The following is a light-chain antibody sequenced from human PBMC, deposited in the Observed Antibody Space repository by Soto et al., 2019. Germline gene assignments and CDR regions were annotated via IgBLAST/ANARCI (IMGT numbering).Light chain of an antibody. V-gene: IGLV7-43*01. Sequence: QAVVTQEPSLTVSPGGTVTLTCASSTGAVTSGNYPNWFQQKPGQAPRALIYTTSNKHPWTPARFSGSLLGGQAALTLSGVQPEDEADYYCLLYYGGARGVFGGGTQLTVL. J-gene: IGLJ3*02. CDR1: TGAVTSGNY. CDR3: LLYYGGARGV. CDR2: TTS.